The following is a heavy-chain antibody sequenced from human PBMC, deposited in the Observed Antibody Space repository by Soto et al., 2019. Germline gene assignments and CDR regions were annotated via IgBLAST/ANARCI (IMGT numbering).Heavy chain of an antibody. J-gene: IGHJ3*02. Sequence: QVLLQESGPGLVKPSETLSLTCTISGDSIGSYYYSWIRQPPGTGLEWIGYIYYTDSTNYNPSLKSRVTISVDMSKNQFSLRLTSVTAADTAVYFCARGKAFDIWGQGTLVTVSS. CDR3: ARGKAFDI. CDR1: GDSIGSYY. V-gene: IGHV4-59*01. CDR2: IYYTDST.